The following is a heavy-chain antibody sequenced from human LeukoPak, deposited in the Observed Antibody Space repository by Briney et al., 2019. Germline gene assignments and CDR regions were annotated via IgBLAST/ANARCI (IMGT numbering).Heavy chain of an antibody. D-gene: IGHD2-21*01. V-gene: IGHV3-30*03. CDR2: ISNDGSSK. CDR1: GFTFSNFG. CDR3: ARPRGCGTSKCNNFDY. J-gene: IGHJ4*02. Sequence: GGSLRLSCAASGFTFSNFGMHWVRQAPGKGLEWVAVISNDGSSKFYTDSVKGRFTLSRDNAKNSLYLQMNRLRVEDTAVYYCARPRGCGTSKCNNFDYWGQGTLVTVSS.